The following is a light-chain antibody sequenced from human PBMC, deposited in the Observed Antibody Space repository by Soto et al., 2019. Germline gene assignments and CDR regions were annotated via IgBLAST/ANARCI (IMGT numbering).Light chain of an antibody. J-gene: IGKJ4*01. V-gene: IGKV1-33*01. CDR2: DAS. CDR1: QDINNY. CDR3: QQYEDLPLT. Sequence: DIQLTQSPSSLSASVGDRVTITCQASQDINNYLNWYQQKPWKAPKLLIFDASSVETVVPSRFSGSGSGTHFTFTISSLEPEDIATYHCQQYEDLPLTFGGGTRVELK.